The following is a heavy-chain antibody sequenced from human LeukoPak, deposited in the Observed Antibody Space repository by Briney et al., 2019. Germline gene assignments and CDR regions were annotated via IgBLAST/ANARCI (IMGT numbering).Heavy chain of an antibody. V-gene: IGHV4-39*07. CDR1: GGSINSSSYY. Sequence: PSETLSLTCTVSGGSINSSSYYWDWIRQPPGKGLEWIVSVYYTGSTYDNPSLKSRVTISVDTSKSRISLKLSSVTAADTAVYYCARRCRYYGSGSYYYYYYYMDVWGKGTTVTISS. J-gene: IGHJ6*03. CDR3: ARRCRYYGSGSYYYYYYYMDV. CDR2: VYYTGST. D-gene: IGHD3-10*01.